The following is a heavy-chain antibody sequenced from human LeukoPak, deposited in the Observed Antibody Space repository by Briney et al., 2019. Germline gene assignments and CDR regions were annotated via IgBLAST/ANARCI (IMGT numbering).Heavy chain of an antibody. J-gene: IGHJ5*02. D-gene: IGHD2-2*01. Sequence: GGSLRLSCAASGFTFSSYAMSWVRQAPGKGLERVSAISGSGGSTYYADSVKGRFTISRDNSKNTLYLQMNSLRAEDTAVYYCAKNPPLYCSSTSCREGNWFDPWGQGTLVTVSS. CDR2: ISGSGGST. CDR1: GFTFSSYA. V-gene: IGHV3-23*01. CDR3: AKNPPLYCSSTSCREGNWFDP.